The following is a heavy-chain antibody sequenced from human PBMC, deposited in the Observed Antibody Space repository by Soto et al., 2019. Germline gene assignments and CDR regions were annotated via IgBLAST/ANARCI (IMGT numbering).Heavy chain of an antibody. CDR3: ARDLPHYFDF. Sequence: ASETLSLTCTVSGVSIRSYFWSWIRQPPGKGLEWIGYLYDGGSTHYNTSLKSRVTISADMSKNQVSLELRSVTAADTAVYFCARDLPHYFDFWGQGTLVTVSS. V-gene: IGHV4-59*01. J-gene: IGHJ4*02. CDR1: GVSIRSYF. CDR2: LYDGGST.